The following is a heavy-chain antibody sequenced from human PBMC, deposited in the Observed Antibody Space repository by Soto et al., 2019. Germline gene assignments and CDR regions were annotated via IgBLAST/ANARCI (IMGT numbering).Heavy chain of an antibody. D-gene: IGHD6-13*01. CDR2: ISSSSSYI. J-gene: IGHJ4*02. CDR1: GSTFSSYS. Sequence: GRSLRLSCAASGSTFSSYSMNWVRQAPGKGLEWVSSISSSSSYIYYADSVKGRFTISRDNAKNSLYLQMNSLRAEDTAVYYCARDLGIAAAGFDYWGQGTRGTVSS. V-gene: IGHV3-21*01. CDR3: ARDLGIAAAGFDY.